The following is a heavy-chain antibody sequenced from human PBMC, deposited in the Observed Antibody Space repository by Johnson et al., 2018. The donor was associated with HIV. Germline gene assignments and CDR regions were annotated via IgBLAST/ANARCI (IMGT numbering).Heavy chain of an antibody. CDR2: INWNGDST. CDR3: ARGGRYYDPGAFDI. D-gene: IGHD3-22*01. V-gene: IGHV3-20*04. CDR1: GFTFDDYG. J-gene: IGHJ3*02. Sequence: VQLVESGGGVIRPGGSLRLSCAASGFTFDDYGVSWVRQAPGKGLEWVSGINWNGDSTDYADSVKGRFTISRDNAKNSLFLQMNSLRAEDTALYYCARGGRYYDPGAFDIWGQGAMVTVSS.